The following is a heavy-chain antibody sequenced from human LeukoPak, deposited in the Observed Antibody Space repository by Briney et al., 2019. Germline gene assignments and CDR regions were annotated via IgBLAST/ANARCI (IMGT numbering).Heavy chain of an antibody. CDR2: ISGSGGST. D-gene: IGHD2-15*01. V-gene: IGHV3-23*01. Sequence: GGSLRLSCAASGFTFSTYAMSWARQAPGKGLEWVSAISGSGGSTYYADSVKGRFTISRDNSKNTLYLQMSSLRAEDTAVYYCAKADRHILPYYMDVWGKGTTVTVSS. J-gene: IGHJ6*03. CDR1: GFTFSTYA. CDR3: AKADRHILPYYMDV.